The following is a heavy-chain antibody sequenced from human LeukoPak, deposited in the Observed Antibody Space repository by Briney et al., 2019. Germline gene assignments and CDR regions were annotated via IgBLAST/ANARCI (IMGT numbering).Heavy chain of an antibody. CDR2: VSGRDTST. V-gene: IGHV3-23*01. CDR3: AKWGDYDVLTGYYDSDY. Sequence: AGTLTHSCAASGITFSNYDRSGLGQAPGKELEWVSAVSGRDTSTYYADSVKGRFTISRDNSKNTLYLQMNSLRAEDTAIYYCAKWGDYDVLTGYYDSDYWGQGTLVTVSS. CDR1: GITFSNYD. J-gene: IGHJ4*02. D-gene: IGHD3-9*01.